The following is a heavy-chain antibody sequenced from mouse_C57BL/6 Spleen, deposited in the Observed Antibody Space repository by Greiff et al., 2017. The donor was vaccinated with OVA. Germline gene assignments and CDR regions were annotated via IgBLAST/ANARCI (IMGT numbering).Heavy chain of an antibody. V-gene: IGHV3-6*01. J-gene: IGHJ2*01. CDR3: ARDEGITTVFDY. D-gene: IGHD1-1*01. CDR1: GYSITSGYY. CDR2: ISYDGSN. Sequence: ESGPGLVKPSQSLSLTCSVTGYSITSGYYWNWIRQFPGNKLEWMGYISYDGSNNYNPSLKNRISITRDTSKNQFFLKLNSVTTEDTATYNCARDEGITTVFDYWGQGTTLTVSS.